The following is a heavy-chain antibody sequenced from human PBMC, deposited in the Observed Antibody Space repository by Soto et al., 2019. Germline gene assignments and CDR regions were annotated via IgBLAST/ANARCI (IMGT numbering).Heavy chain of an antibody. CDR2: IYYSGST. J-gene: IGHJ5*02. V-gene: IGHV4-59*01. CDR3: ARGNYDFWGGFFSGFDP. D-gene: IGHD3-3*01. CDR1: GGSISSYY. Sequence: SETLSLPCTVSGGSISSYYWSWNRQPPGKGLEWIGYIYYSGSTNYNPSLKSRVTISVDTSKNQFSLKLSPVTAADTAVYYCARGNYDFWGGFFSGFDPWGQGTQVAVSS.